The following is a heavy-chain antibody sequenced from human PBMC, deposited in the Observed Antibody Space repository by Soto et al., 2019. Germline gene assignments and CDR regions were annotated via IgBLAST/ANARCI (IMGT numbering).Heavy chain of an antibody. CDR1: GGSISSYY. J-gene: IGHJ4*02. CDR3: AREGEDDRSGSYYFDY. V-gene: IGHV4-59*01. CDR2: IYYSGST. D-gene: IGHD3-10*01. Sequence: SETLSLTCTVSGGSISSYYWSWIRQPPGKGLEWIGYIYYSGSTNYNPSLKSRVTISVDTSKNQFSLKLSSVTAADTAVYYCAREGEDDRSGSYYFDYWGQGTLVTVDS.